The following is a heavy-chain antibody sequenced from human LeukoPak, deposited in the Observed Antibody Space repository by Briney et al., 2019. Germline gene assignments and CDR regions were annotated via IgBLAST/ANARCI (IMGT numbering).Heavy chain of an antibody. J-gene: IGHJ4*02. V-gene: IGHV3-74*01. CDR3: ATVSEY. CDR2: TNNDGTAT. CDR1: GFTFNYFW. Sequence: GGSLRLSCAASGFTFNYFWMHWVRQVPGKGPVWVSGTNNDGTATYYADSVKGRFTISRDNAKNTVYLQMNGLRAEDTSVYFCATVSEYWGQETLVTVSS.